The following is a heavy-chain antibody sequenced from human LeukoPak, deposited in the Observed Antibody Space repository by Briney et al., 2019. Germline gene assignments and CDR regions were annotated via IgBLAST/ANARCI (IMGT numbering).Heavy chain of an antibody. CDR3: AKDTNSGYFFDAFDI. V-gene: IGHV3-9*01. D-gene: IGHD5-12*01. CDR1: GFTFDDYA. CDR2: ISWNSGSI. Sequence: GRSLRLSCAASGFTFDDYAMHWVRQAPGKGLEWVSGISWNSGSIGYADSVKGRFTISRDNAKNSLYLQMNSLRAEDTALYYCAKDTNSGYFFDAFDIWGQGTMVTVSS. J-gene: IGHJ3*02.